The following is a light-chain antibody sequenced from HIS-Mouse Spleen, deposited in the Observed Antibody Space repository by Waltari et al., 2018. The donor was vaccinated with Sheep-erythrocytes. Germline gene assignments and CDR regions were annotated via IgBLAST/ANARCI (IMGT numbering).Light chain of an antibody. CDR2: LGS. V-gene: IGKV2-28*01. J-gene: IGKJ1*01. Sequence: DIVMTQSPLSLPVTPGGPASISCRSTQILLHSNGYNYLVRYLQKPGQSPKLLIYLGSNRASGVPDRFSGSGSGTDFTLKISRVEAEDVGVYYCMQALQTPRTFGQGTKVEIK. CDR3: MQALQTPRT. CDR1: QILLHSNGYNY.